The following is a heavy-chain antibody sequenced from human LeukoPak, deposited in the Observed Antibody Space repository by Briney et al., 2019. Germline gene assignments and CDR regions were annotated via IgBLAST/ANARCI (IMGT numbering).Heavy chain of an antibody. V-gene: IGHV3-23*01. CDR2: ISGSGGST. Sequence: GGSLRLSCAASGFTFSSYAMSWVRQAPGKGLEWASAISGSGGSTYYADSVKGRFTISRDNSKNTLYLQMNSLRAEDTAVYYCAKVRARLLRAFDIWGQGTMVTVSS. CDR1: GFTFSSYA. CDR3: AKVRARLLRAFDI. D-gene: IGHD6-6*01. J-gene: IGHJ3*02.